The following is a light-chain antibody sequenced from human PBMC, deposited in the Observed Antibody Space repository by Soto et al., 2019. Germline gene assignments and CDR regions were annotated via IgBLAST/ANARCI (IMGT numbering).Light chain of an antibody. V-gene: IGKV1-9*01. CDR1: QGLSSD. CDR3: QQLNSYPIT. CDR2: AAS. J-gene: IGKJ5*01. Sequence: DIQLTQSPSFLSASVGDRVTITCRASQGLSSDLAWYQQKPAKAPKLLIYAASTLKSGVPSRFSGSGSGTEFTLTISSLQPEDFATYYWQQLNSYPITFGQGTRLEIK.